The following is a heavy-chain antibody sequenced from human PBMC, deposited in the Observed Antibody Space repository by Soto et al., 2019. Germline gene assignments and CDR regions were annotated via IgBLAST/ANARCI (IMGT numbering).Heavy chain of an antibody. J-gene: IGHJ4*02. V-gene: IGHV3-30*18. D-gene: IGHD4-17*01. Sequence: PGGSLRLSCAASGFTFSTYGMHWVRQAPGKGLEWVAAMSYDGTKQYYADSVKGRFTISRDNSKNTLYLQMNSLRAEDPAVYYCAKRYFGDYLYYFDDWGQGTLVTVSS. CDR3: AKRYFGDYLYYFDD. CDR2: MSYDGTKQ. CDR1: GFTFSTYG.